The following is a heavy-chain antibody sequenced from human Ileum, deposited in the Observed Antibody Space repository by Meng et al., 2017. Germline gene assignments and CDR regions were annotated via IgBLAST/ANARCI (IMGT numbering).Heavy chain of an antibody. D-gene: IGHD2-21*01. J-gene: IGHJ4*02. CDR1: RRSISGGTW. CDR2: FHPGSGA. Sequence: QVKEPCPGLLQPSGHPSLTCAVSRRSISGGTWWSWVRQPPGKGLQWIGQFHPGSGAAYNPSLETRVTISVDTPKNQFSLELTSVTAADTAVYYCAKNGAYCLESWGQGTLVTVSS. V-gene: IGHV4-4*02. CDR3: AKNGAYCLES.